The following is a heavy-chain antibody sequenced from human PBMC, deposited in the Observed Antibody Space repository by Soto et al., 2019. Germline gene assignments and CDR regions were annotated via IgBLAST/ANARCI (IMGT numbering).Heavy chain of an antibody. CDR1: GGSISSGGYY. Sequence: PSETLSLTCTVSGGSISSGGYYWSWIRQHPGKGLEWIGYIYYSGSTYYNPSLKSRVTISVDTSKNQFSLKLSSVTAEDTAVYYCARAPDYYDSSGYYYEPQGAAFDIWGQGTMVTVSS. J-gene: IGHJ3*02. CDR2: IYYSGST. V-gene: IGHV4-31*03. D-gene: IGHD3-22*01. CDR3: ARAPDYYDSSGYYYEPQGAAFDI.